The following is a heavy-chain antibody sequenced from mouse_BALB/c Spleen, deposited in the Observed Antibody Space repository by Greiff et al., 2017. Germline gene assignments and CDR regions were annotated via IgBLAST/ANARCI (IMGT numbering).Heavy chain of an antibody. J-gene: IGHJ3*01. D-gene: IGHD2-4*01. CDR2: MSSGGSYT. CDR1: GFTFSSYG. Sequence: EVMLVESGGDLVKPGGSLKLSCAASGFTFSSYGMSWVRQTPDKRLEWVATMSSGGSYTYYPDSVKGRFTISRDNAKNTLYLQMSSLKSEDTAMYYCARPGGPIYYDYDGAYWGQGTLVTVSA. CDR3: ARPGGPIYYDYDGAY. V-gene: IGHV5-6*01.